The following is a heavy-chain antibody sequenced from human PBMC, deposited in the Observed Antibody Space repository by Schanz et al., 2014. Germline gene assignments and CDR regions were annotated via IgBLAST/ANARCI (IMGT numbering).Heavy chain of an antibody. CDR3: AKYGGELGVSFEY. D-gene: IGHD7-27*01. CDR1: GFTFSSYW. Sequence: VQLVESGGAVVQPGGSLRLSCAASGFTFSSYWMSWVRQAPGEGLEWVANIKQDGSEKYYVDSVKGRFTISRDNAKNSLYLQMNSLRPEDTAVYYCAKYGGELGVSFEYWGQGTLVTVSS. CDR2: IKQDGSEK. V-gene: IGHV3-7*01. J-gene: IGHJ4*02.